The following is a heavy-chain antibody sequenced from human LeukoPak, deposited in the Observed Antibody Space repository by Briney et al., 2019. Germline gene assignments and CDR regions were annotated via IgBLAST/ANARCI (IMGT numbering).Heavy chain of an antibody. V-gene: IGHV4-30-4*07. CDR3: ARVPRSGSYSSY. D-gene: IGHD1-26*01. CDR1: GGSISSGGYS. J-gene: IGHJ4*02. Sequence: SQTLSLTCAVSGGSISSGGYSWSWIRQPPGKGLEWIGYIYYSGSTYYNPSLKSRVTISVDTSKNQFSLKLSSVAAADTAVYYCARVPRSGSYSSYWGQGTLVTVSS. CDR2: IYYSGST.